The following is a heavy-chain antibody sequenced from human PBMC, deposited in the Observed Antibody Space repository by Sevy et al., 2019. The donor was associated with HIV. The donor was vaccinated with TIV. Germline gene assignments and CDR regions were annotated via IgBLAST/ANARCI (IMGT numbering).Heavy chain of an antibody. D-gene: IGHD3-22*01. CDR2: TSGSGGAT. CDR3: AKGPDSSGYYPDY. J-gene: IGHJ4*02. V-gene: IGHV3-23*01. CDR1: GFTFSSSA. Sequence: GGSLRLSCAAPGFTFSSSAVSWVRQAPGKGLEWVSATSGSGGATYYADSVKGRFTISRDNSKNTLYLQMNSLRADDTAVYYCAKGPDSSGYYPDYWGQGTLVTVSS.